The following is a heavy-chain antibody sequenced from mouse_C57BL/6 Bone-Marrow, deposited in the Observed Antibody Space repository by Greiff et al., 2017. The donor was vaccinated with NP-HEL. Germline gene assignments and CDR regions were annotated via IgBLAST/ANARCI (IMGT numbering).Heavy chain of an antibody. Sequence: QVQLQQSGAELVKPGASVKMSCKASGYTFTTYSIEWMKQSHGKSLEWIGNFHPYNDDTKYNEKFKGKATLTVEKSSSTVYLELSRLTSDDSAVYDCARRGSSGYGYFDYWGQGTTLTVSS. CDR2: FHPYNDDT. D-gene: IGHD3-2*02. CDR1: GYTFTTYS. CDR3: ARRGSSGYGYFDY. V-gene: IGHV1-47*01. J-gene: IGHJ2*01.